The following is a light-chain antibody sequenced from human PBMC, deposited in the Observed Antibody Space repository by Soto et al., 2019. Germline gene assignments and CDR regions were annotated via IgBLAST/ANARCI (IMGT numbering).Light chain of an antibody. CDR2: WAS. CDR3: QKYYSTPQT. V-gene: IGKV4-1*01. J-gene: IGKJ1*01. CDR1: QRVLYSPNNKNY. Sequence: DIVMTQSPDSLAVSLGERATINCKSSQRVLYSPNNKNYLAWYQQKPGQPPKLLIYWASTRESGVPDRFSGSGSGTDFTLTISSLQAEDVAVYYCQKYYSTPQTFGQGTKVEVK.